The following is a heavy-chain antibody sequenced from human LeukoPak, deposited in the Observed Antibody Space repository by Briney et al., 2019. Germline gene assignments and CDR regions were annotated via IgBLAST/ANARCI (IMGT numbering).Heavy chain of an antibody. CDR3: ARVYGDYSGHLYYYYGMDV. CDR2: IKQDGSEK. D-gene: IGHD4-17*01. V-gene: IGHV3-7*01. J-gene: IGHJ6*02. Sequence: GGSLRLSCAASGFTFSSYWMSWVRQAPGKGLEWVANIKQDGSEKYYVDSVKGRFTISRDNAKNSLYLQMSSLRAEDTAVYYCARVYGDYSGHLYYYYGMDVWGQGTTVTVSS. CDR1: GFTFSSYW.